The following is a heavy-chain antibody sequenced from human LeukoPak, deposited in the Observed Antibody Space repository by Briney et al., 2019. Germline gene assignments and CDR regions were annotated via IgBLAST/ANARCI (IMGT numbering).Heavy chain of an antibody. Sequence: ASVKVSCKASGGTFSSYAISWVRPAPGQGLEWMGGLIPIFGTANYAQKFQGRVTITADESTSTAYMELSSLRSEDTAVYYCARYYDILTGPSVGDYWGQGTLVTVSS. CDR2: LIPIFGTA. CDR1: GGTFSSYA. D-gene: IGHD3-9*01. J-gene: IGHJ4*02. CDR3: ARYYDILTGPSVGDY. V-gene: IGHV1-69*13.